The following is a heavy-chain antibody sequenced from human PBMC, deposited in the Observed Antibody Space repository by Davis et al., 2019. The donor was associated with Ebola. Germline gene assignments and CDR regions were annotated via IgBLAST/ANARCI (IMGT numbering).Heavy chain of an antibody. CDR1: GFTSQDYA. Sequence: PGGSLRLSCAASGFTSQDYAMHWVRQAPGKGLVWVSRINSDGSSTSYADSVKGRFTISRDNAQNLLFLEMNSLRAEDTAVYYCARSPYSNHVMDVWGQGTTVTVSS. J-gene: IGHJ6*02. D-gene: IGHD1-14*01. CDR3: ARSPYSNHVMDV. CDR2: INSDGSST. V-gene: IGHV3-74*01.